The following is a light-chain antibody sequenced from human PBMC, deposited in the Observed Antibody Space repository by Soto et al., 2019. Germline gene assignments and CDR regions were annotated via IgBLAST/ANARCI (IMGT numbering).Light chain of an antibody. V-gene: IGKV1-5*01. J-gene: IGKJ1*01. Sequence: DIEMTQSPSSLSVSVGDSVTINCRTSQSIATYLNWYQQKPGKAPKLLIYDASTLQSGVPSRFSGSGSGTEFTLTISSLQPDDFATYYCQQYSDFWTFGQGTKVDIK. CDR1: QSIATY. CDR3: QQYSDFWT. CDR2: DAS.